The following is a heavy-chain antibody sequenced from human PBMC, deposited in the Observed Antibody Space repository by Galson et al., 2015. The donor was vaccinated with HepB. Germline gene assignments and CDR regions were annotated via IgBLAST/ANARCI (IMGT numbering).Heavy chain of an antibody. CDR3: ARAGGYYGSGSYYNSAFDI. V-gene: IGHV1-18*01. CDR2: ISAGNGNT. CDR1: GYTFTSYG. Sequence: SVKVSCKASGYTFTSYGISWVRQAPGQGLEWMGWISAGNGNTKYSQKFQGRVTITRDTSTSTAYMELSSLRSEDTAVYYCARAGGYYGSGSYYNSAFDIWGQGTMVTVSS. J-gene: IGHJ3*02. D-gene: IGHD3-10*01.